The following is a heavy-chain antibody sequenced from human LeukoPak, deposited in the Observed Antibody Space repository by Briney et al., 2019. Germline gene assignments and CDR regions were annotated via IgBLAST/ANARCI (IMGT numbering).Heavy chain of an antibody. Sequence: GGSLRLSCAASGFSFSNYWLSWVRQAPGKGLEWVASVRDDGTDYVDSMKGRLAISRDNAKKLVYLQMNSLRAEDTAVYYCARDVNWGHFDYWGQGTLVMVSS. J-gene: IGHJ4*02. CDR2: VRDDGT. V-gene: IGHV3-7*01. D-gene: IGHD7-27*01. CDR3: ARDVNWGHFDY. CDR1: GFSFSNYW.